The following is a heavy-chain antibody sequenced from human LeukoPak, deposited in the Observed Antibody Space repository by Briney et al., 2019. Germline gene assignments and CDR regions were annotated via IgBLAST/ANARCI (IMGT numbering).Heavy chain of an antibody. Sequence: GGSLRLSCAASGYTFSSYSMNWVRQAPGKGLEWVSSISSSSSYIYYADSVKGRFTISRDNAKNSLYLQMNSLRAEDTAVYYCAREREYPAVAGTYWFDPWGQGTLVTVSS. V-gene: IGHV3-21*01. CDR3: AREREYPAVAGTYWFDP. D-gene: IGHD6-19*01. J-gene: IGHJ5*02. CDR2: ISSSSSYI. CDR1: GYTFSSYS.